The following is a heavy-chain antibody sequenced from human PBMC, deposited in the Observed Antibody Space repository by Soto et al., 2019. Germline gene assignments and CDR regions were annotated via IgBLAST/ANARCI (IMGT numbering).Heavy chain of an antibody. J-gene: IGHJ4*02. Sequence: QVQLVQSGAEVKKPGASVKVSCKASGYTFTSYYMHWVRQAPGQGLEWMGIINPSGGSTSYAQKFQGRVTMTRDTSTSTVYMELSSLRSEDTAVYYCARERGSGWYRGYYFDYWGQGTLVTVSS. V-gene: IGHV1-46*01. CDR2: INPSGGST. CDR3: ARERGSGWYRGYYFDY. D-gene: IGHD6-19*01. CDR1: GYTFTSYY.